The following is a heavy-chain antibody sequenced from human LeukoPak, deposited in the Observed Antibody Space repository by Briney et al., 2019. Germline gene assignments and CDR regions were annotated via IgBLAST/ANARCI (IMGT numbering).Heavy chain of an antibody. Sequence: GESLKISCKGSGYSFTSYWIGWVRQMPGKGLEWMGIIYPGDSETRYSPSFQGQVTISADKSINTAYLQWSSLKASDTAIFFCARINYFGSGGYPGLGFDYWGQGTLVTVSS. D-gene: IGHD3-22*01. J-gene: IGHJ4*02. CDR1: GYSFTSYW. V-gene: IGHV5-51*01. CDR2: IYPGDSET. CDR3: ARINYFGSGGYPGLGFDY.